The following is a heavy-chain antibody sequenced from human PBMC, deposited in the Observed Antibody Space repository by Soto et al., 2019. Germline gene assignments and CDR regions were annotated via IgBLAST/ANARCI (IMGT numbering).Heavy chain of an antibody. CDR3: ARGYCSSTSCSGYYYYGMDV. D-gene: IGHD2-2*01. Sequence: QVQLVQSGAEVKKPGSSVKVSCKASGGTFSSYAISWVRQAPGQGLEWMGGIIPIFGTANYAQKFQGRVTITADESTSTAYMELSSLRSEDTAVHYCARGYCSSTSCSGYYYYGMDVWGQGTTVTVSS. J-gene: IGHJ6*02. V-gene: IGHV1-69*01. CDR2: IIPIFGTA. CDR1: GGTFSSYA.